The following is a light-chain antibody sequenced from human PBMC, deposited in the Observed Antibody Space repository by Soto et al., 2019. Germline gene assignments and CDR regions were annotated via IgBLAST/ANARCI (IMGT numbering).Light chain of an antibody. Sequence: EIVLTQSPATLSLSPGERATLSCRASQSVSSYLAWYQQKPGQAPRLLIYDASNRATGIPARFSGSGSGTDFTLTISSLEPEDFAVYYCQQRSNWLVTLAQGTRLEVK. J-gene: IGKJ5*01. CDR3: QQRSNWLVT. CDR2: DAS. V-gene: IGKV3-11*01. CDR1: QSVSSY.